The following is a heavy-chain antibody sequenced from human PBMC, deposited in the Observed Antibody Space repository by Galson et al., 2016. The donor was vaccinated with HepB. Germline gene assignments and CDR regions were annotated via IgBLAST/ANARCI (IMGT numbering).Heavy chain of an antibody. D-gene: IGHD3-3*01. CDR1: GFSFRSYD. Sequence: SLRLSCAASGFSFRSYDMHWVRQAPGKGLEWVSSISSSSSYIYYADSVKGRFTISRDNAKNSLYLQMNSLRAEDTAVYYCARDRGRSNWFDPWGQGTLVTVSS. V-gene: IGHV3-21*01. CDR3: ARDRGRSNWFDP. J-gene: IGHJ5*02. CDR2: ISSSSSYI.